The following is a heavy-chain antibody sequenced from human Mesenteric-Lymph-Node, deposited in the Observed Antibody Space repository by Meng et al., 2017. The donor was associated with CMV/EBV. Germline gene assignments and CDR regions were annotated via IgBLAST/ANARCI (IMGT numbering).Heavy chain of an antibody. Sequence: SETLSLTCTVPDASVSSGTYYWSWIRQPPGKGLEWIGYISYSGSTNYNPSLKSRVTISVDTSKNQLSLKLSSVTAADTAVYYCARESRYCSGSSCYPNYIDSWGQGTLVTVS. V-gene: IGHV4-61*01. CDR3: ARESRYCSGSSCYPNYIDS. CDR2: ISYSGST. CDR1: DASVSSGTYY. J-gene: IGHJ4*02. D-gene: IGHD2-2*01.